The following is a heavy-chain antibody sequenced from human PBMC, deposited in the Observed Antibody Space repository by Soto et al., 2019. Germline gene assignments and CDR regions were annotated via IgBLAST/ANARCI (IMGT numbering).Heavy chain of an antibody. D-gene: IGHD6-13*01. V-gene: IGHV3-23*01. Sequence: EVQLLESGGGLVQPGGSLRLSCAASGFTFSSYAMSCVRQAPGKGLEWVSAISRSGGSTYYADAVKGRFTISRDNSKNTLYLQMNSLRAEDTAVYYCAKGRRAGIAPTGDWGQGTRVTVSS. CDR1: GFTFSSYA. CDR2: ISRSGGST. CDR3: AKGRRAGIAPTGD. J-gene: IGHJ4*02.